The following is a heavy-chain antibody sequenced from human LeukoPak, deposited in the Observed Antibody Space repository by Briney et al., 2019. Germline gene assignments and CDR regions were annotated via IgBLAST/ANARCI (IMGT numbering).Heavy chain of an antibody. CDR2: IYYSGST. J-gene: IGHJ6*02. D-gene: IGHD6-13*01. CDR3: ARAMSSPYSSSWYPYYGMDV. Sequence: SETLSLTCTVSGGSISSYYWSWIRQPPGKGLERIGYIYYSGSTNYNPSLKSRVTISVDTSKNQFSLKLSSVTAADTAVYYCARAMSSPYSSSWYPYYGMDVWGQGTTVTVSS. CDR1: GGSISSYY. V-gene: IGHV4-59*01.